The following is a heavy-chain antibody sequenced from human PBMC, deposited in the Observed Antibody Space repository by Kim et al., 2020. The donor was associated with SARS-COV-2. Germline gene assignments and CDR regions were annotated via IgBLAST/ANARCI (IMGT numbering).Heavy chain of an antibody. Sequence: DSVKGRFTISRDNAKNSLYLQRNSLRVEDTAVYFCAFSGYAGGGYSASFDFWGQGTLVTVSS. V-gene: IGHV3-11*06. CDR3: AFSGYAGGGYSASFDF. J-gene: IGHJ4*02. D-gene: IGHD5-12*01.